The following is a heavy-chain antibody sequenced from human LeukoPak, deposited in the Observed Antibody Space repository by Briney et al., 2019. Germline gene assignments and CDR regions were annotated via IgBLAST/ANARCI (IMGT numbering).Heavy chain of an antibody. V-gene: IGHV1-2*02. J-gene: IGHJ3*02. D-gene: IGHD1-7*01. Sequence: ASVKVSCKASGYTFTGYYMHWVRQAPGQGLEWMGWINPNSGGTNYAQKFQGRVTMTRDTSISTAYMELSRLRSDDTAVYYCATAELELSRYAFDIWGQGTMVTVSS. CDR2: INPNSGGT. CDR1: GYTFTGYY. CDR3: ATAELELSRYAFDI.